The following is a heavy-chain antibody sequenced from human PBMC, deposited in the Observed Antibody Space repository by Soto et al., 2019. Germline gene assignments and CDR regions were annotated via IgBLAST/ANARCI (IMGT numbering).Heavy chain of an antibody. Sequence: SETLSLTCAVYGGSFSDTYWNWFRQPPGKGLEWIGEINHNTNTIYNPSLKSRVTISVDTSKNQFSLKLSSVTAADTAVYYCARVTMIVVVIFDYWGQGTLVTVS. J-gene: IGHJ4*02. CDR1: GGSFSDTY. V-gene: IGHV4-34*01. CDR2: INHNTNT. D-gene: IGHD3-22*01. CDR3: ARVTMIVVVIFDY.